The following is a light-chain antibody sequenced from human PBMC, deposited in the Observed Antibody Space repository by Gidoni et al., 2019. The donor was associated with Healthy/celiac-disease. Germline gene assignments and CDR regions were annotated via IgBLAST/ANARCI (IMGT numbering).Light chain of an antibody. J-gene: IGKJ4*01. CDR3: QQYGSSPPKLT. V-gene: IGKV3-20*01. Sequence: EIVLTPSPGTLSLSPGERATLSCRASQSVSSSYLAWYQQKPGQAPRLLIYGASSRSTGIPDRFSGSGSGTDFNLTISRLEPEDFAVYYCQQYGSSPPKLTFGGGTKVEIK. CDR1: QSVSSSY. CDR2: GAS.